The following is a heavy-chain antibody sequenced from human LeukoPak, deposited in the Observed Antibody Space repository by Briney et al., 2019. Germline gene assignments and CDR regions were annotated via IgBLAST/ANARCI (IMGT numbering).Heavy chain of an antibody. V-gene: IGHV3-23*01. Sequence: GGSLRLSCEASGFTFDTHGMYWVRQAPGKGLEWVSGISAASDKTYFIDSVKGRFTISRDNSKNTLYLQMNSLRAEDTAVYNCARDGVSYYYGSGSYYPHWGQGTLVTVSS. CDR3: ARDGVSYYYGSGSYYPH. J-gene: IGHJ4*02. CDR1: GFTFDTHG. CDR2: ISAASDKT. D-gene: IGHD3-10*01.